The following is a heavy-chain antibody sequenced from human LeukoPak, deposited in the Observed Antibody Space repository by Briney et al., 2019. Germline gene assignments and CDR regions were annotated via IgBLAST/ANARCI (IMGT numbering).Heavy chain of an antibody. CDR2: ISGSGGST. CDR3: AKFPLLWFGELLDY. D-gene: IGHD3-10*01. J-gene: IGHJ4*02. CDR1: GFTFDDYA. Sequence: GGSLRLSCAASGFTFDDYAMHWVRQAPGKGLEWVSAISGSGGSTYYADSVKGRFTISRDNSKNTLYLQMNSLRVEDTAVYYCAKFPLLWFGELLDYWGQGTLVTVSS. V-gene: IGHV3-23*01.